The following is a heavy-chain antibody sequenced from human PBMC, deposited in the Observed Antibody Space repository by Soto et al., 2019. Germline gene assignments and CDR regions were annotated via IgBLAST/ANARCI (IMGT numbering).Heavy chain of an antibody. D-gene: IGHD6-6*01. Sequence: SETLSLTCTVSGGSISSYYWSWIRQPPGKGLEWIGYIYYSGSTNYNPSLKSRVTMTRDTSTSTVYMELSSLRSEDTAVYYCAREEGLYSSSSNYYYYYGMDVWGQGTTVTVSS. V-gene: IGHV4-59*01. CDR3: AREEGLYSSSSNYYYYYGMDV. CDR2: IYYSGST. J-gene: IGHJ6*02. CDR1: GGSISSYY.